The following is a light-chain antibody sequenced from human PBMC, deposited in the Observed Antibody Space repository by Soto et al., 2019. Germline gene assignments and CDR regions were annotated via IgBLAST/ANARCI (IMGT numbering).Light chain of an antibody. CDR1: SSDVGGYNY. CDR2: DVS. Sequence: QSALTQPASVSGSPGQSITISCTGTSSDVGGYNYVSWYQQHPGKAPNLMIYDVSNRPSVVSNRFCGSTSGNTASLTIAGLHAEDEDDYYGSSYTTSGTLVFGGGTKLTVL. J-gene: IGLJ3*02. CDR3: SSYTTSGTLV. V-gene: IGLV2-14*01.